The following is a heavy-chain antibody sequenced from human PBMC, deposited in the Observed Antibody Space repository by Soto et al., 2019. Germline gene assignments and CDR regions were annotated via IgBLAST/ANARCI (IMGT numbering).Heavy chain of an antibody. Sequence: QVQLVQSGAEVKKPGASVKVSCKASGYTFTSYAMHWVRQAPGQRLERMGWINAGNGNTKYSQKFQGRGTITRDTSASTAYMELSSLRSEDTAVYYCARVNGYSYGYANWFDPWGQGTLVTVSS. CDR1: GYTFTSYA. CDR2: INAGNGNT. D-gene: IGHD5-18*01. J-gene: IGHJ5*02. CDR3: ARVNGYSYGYANWFDP. V-gene: IGHV1-3*01.